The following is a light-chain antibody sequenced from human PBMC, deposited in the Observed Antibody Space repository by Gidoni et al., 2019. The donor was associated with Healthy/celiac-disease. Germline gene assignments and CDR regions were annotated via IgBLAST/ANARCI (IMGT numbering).Light chain of an antibody. CDR1: QSVSSN. V-gene: IGKV3-15*01. CDR3: QQYNNWPSLT. J-gene: IGKJ4*01. CDR2: GAS. Sequence: EIVIPLSPATLSVSPGERATLSCRASQSVSSNLAWYQQKPGQAPRLLIYGASTRATGIPARFSGSGSGTEFTLTISSLQSEDFEVYYCQQYNNWPSLTFGGGTKVEIK.